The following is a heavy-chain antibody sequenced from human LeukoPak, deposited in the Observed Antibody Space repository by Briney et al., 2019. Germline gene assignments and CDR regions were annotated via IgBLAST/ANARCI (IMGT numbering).Heavy chain of an antibody. CDR1: GGSIGSGVYY. Sequence: PSQTLSLTCTVSGGSIGSGVYYWSWIRQHPGKGLEWIGYIYYSGSTYSNPSLKSRLTMSVDISKNQFSLKLSSVTAADTAVYYCARDPRSSGYCSGGSCSDWFDPWGQGTLVTVSS. CDR3: ARDPRSSGYCSGGSCSDWFDP. J-gene: IGHJ5*02. CDR2: IYYSGST. D-gene: IGHD2-15*01. V-gene: IGHV4-31*03.